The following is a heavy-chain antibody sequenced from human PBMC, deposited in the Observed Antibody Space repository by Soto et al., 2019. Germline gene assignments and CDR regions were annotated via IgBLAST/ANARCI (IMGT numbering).Heavy chain of an antibody. Sequence: SEAPSPTRPVSRCSLHRSSLYLGGVRQPPGKGLEWIGSIYYSGSTYYNPSLKSRVTISVDTSKNQFSLKLSSVTAADTAVYYCARHGSGWYWFDPWGQGTLVTVSS. CDR3: ARHGSGWYWFDP. CDR2: IYYSGST. D-gene: IGHD6-19*01. CDR1: RCSLHRSSLY. V-gene: IGHV4-39*01. J-gene: IGHJ5*02.